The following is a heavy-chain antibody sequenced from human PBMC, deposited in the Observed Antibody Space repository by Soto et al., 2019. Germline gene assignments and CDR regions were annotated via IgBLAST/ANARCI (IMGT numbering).Heavy chain of an antibody. CDR2: IYYSGST. J-gene: IGHJ4*02. D-gene: IGHD6-19*01. CDR3: ARGRQWLASTFDY. Sequence: SETLSLTCTVSGGSISSSSYYWGWIRQPPGKGLEWIGSIYYSGSTYYNPSLKSRVTISVDTSKNQFSLKLSSVTAADTAVYYCARGRQWLASTFDYWGQGTLVTVSS. V-gene: IGHV4-39*01. CDR1: GGSISSSSYY.